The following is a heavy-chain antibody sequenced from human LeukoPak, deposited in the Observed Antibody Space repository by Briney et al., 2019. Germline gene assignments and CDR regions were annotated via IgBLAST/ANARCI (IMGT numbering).Heavy chain of an antibody. Sequence: ASVKVSCKASGYPFTSHYVHWVRQAPGQGLEWMGIIHPSGGNARNTQNFQGRVTMTRDMSTSTVYLELSSLRSEDTAVYYCARDCSSTTCQGPVLDFWGQGTLVAVSS. D-gene: IGHD2/OR15-2a*01. V-gene: IGHV1-46*01. CDR1: GYPFTSHY. J-gene: IGHJ4*02. CDR2: IHPSGGNA. CDR3: ARDCSSTTCQGPVLDF.